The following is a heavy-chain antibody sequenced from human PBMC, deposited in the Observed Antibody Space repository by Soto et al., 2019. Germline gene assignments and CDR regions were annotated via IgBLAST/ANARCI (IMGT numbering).Heavy chain of an antibody. D-gene: IGHD4-4*01. J-gene: IGHJ6*02. Sequence: QVQLVESGGGVVQPGRSLRLSCAASGFTFSSYGMHWVRQAPGKGLEWVAVISYDGSNKYYADSVKGRFTISRDNSKNTLYLQMNSLRAEDTAVYYCAKDFMGYLVTPRYYGMDVWGQGTTVTVSS. CDR2: ISYDGSNK. V-gene: IGHV3-30*18. CDR3: AKDFMGYLVTPRYYGMDV. CDR1: GFTFSSYG.